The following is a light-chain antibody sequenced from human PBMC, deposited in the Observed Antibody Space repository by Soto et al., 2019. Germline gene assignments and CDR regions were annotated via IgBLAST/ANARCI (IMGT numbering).Light chain of an antibody. CDR2: EVN. CDR3: SSYTSSSSLV. V-gene: IGLV2-14*01. J-gene: IGLJ3*02. Sequence: QSALTQPASVSGSPGQSITISCTGTSSDVGGYNYVSWYQQHPGKAPKLMIYEVNNRPSGVSNRFSGSKSGNTASLTISGLQAEDEANYYCSSYTSSSSLVFVGGTQLTVL. CDR1: SSDVGGYNY.